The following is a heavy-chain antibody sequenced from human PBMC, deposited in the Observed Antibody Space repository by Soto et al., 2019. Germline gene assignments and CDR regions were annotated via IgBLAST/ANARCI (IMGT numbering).Heavy chain of an antibody. CDR2: TYYRSKWYN. D-gene: IGHD3-22*01. V-gene: IGHV6-1*01. CDR1: GDSVSSNIAA. CDR3: AREDDYYGSRTNDAFDI. Sequence: SQTLSLTCSISGDSVSSNIAAWNWIRQSPSRGLEWLGRTYYRSKWYNDYAVSVKSRITINPDTSKNQFSLQLNSVTPEDTAVYYCAREDDYYGSRTNDAFDIWGQGTMVTVSS. J-gene: IGHJ3*02.